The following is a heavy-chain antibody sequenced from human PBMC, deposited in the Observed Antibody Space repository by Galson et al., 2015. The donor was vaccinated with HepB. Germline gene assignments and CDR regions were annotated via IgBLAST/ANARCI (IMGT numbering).Heavy chain of an antibody. D-gene: IGHD2-2*01. CDR2: ISYDGSNK. J-gene: IGHJ4*02. V-gene: IGHV3-30*18. CDR1: GFTFSSYG. CDR3: AKGGGLGYCSSTSCYQPPDY. Sequence: SLRLSCAASGFTFSSYGMHWVRQAPGKGLEWVAVISYDGSNKYYADSVKGRFTISRDNSKNTLYLQMNSLRAEDTAVYYCAKGGGLGYCSSTSCYQPPDYWGQGTLVTVSS.